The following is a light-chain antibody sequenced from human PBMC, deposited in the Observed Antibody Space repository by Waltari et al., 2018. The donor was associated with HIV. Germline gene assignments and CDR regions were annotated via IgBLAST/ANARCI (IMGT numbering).Light chain of an antibody. J-gene: IGLJ1*01. CDR3: TAWDDSLKGYV. CDR1: SSNIGSNT. CDR2: RND. Sequence: CSGSSSNIGSNTVNWYQQLPGTAPKLLIYRNDQRPSGVPDRFSGSRSGTSASLAISGLQSQDEADYCCTAWDDSLKGYVFGPGTKVTVL. V-gene: IGLV1-44*01.